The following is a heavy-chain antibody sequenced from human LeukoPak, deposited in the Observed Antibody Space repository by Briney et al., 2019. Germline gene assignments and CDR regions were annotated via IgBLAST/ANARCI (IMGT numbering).Heavy chain of an antibody. D-gene: IGHD5-18*01. J-gene: IGHJ4*02. Sequence: SETLSLTCAVYGGSFSGYYWSWIRQPPGKGLECIGEINHSGSTNYNPSLKSRVTISVDTSKNQFSLKLSSVTAADTAVYYCARAGNSGYSYGTPFDYWGQGTLVTVSS. CDR2: INHSGST. CDR1: GGSFSGYY. CDR3: ARAGNSGYSYGTPFDY. V-gene: IGHV4-34*01.